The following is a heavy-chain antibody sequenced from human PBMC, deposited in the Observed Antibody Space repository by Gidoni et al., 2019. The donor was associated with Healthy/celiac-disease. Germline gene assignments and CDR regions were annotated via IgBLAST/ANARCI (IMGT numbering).Heavy chain of an antibody. J-gene: IGHJ6*02. CDR2: INHSGST. V-gene: IGHV4-34*01. CDR3: ARGIQIAARPPEGDYGMDV. Sequence: QVQLQQWGAGLLKPSETLSLTCAVYGGSFSGYYWSWIRQPPGKGLEWIGEINHSGSTNYNPSLKSRVTISVDTSKNQFSLKLSSVTAADTAVYYCARGIQIAARPPEGDYGMDVWGQGTTVTVSS. D-gene: IGHD6-6*01. CDR1: GGSFSGYY.